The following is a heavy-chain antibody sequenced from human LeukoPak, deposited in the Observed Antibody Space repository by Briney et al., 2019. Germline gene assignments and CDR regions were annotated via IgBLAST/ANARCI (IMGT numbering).Heavy chain of an antibody. CDR3: ATNIAVAGHADY. CDR1: GFTFSSYS. V-gene: IGHV3-48*04. J-gene: IGHJ4*02. Sequence: HPGGSLRLSCAASGFTFSSYSVIWARQAPGKGLEWVSYVSSSGTTTYYADSVKGRFTISRDNAKNSLYLQMNSLRAEDTAVYYCATNIAVAGHADYWGQGTLVTVSS. D-gene: IGHD6-19*01. CDR2: VSSSGTTT.